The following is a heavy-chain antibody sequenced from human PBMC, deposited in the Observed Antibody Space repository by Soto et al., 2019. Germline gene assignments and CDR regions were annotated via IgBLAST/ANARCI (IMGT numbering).Heavy chain of an antibody. CDR3: ARDRGNRRWLQWDFDY. Sequence: AASVKVSCKASGYTFTGYYMHWVRQAPGQGLEWMGWTNPNSGGTNYAQKFQGWVTMTRDTSISTAYMELSRLRSDDTAVYYCARDRGNRRWLQWDFDYWGQGTLVTVSS. CDR1: GYTFTGYY. V-gene: IGHV1-2*04. J-gene: IGHJ4*02. D-gene: IGHD5-12*01. CDR2: TNPNSGGT.